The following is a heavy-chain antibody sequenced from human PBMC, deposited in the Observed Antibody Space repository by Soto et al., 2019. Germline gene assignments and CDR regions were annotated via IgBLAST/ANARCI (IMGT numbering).Heavy chain of an antibody. Sequence: QITLKESGPTLVRPTQTLTLTCTFSGFSLSTSGLGVGWIRQPQGKALEWLALIYWNDDKRYSPSLKARLTITQDTSKNQVVVTMTNMDPVDTATYYCAHRPSGWYLFDYWGQGTLVTVSS. J-gene: IGHJ4*02. CDR3: AHRPSGWYLFDY. CDR2: IYWNDDK. V-gene: IGHV2-5*01. D-gene: IGHD6-19*01. CDR1: GFSLSTSGLG.